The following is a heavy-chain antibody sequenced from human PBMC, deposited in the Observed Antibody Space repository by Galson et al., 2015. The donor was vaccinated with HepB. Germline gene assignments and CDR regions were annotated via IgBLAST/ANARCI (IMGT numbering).Heavy chain of an antibody. CDR3: VRDRGVGGNPFDS. V-gene: IGHV6-1*01. Sequence: CAISGDSVSSNSVAWNWIRQSPSRGLEWLGRTYYRFKWYNDHAVSVRSRIAINPDTSKNQFSLQLKSVTPEDTAVYYCVRDRGVGGNPFDSWGQGTLVTVSS. J-gene: IGHJ4*02. CDR2: TYYRFKWYN. D-gene: IGHD3-16*01. CDR1: GDSVSSNSVA.